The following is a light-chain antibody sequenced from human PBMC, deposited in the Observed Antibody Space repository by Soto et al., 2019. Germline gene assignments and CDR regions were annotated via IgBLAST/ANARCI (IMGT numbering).Light chain of an antibody. CDR3: QQRSSWPLLT. J-gene: IGKJ4*01. CDR2: DAS. CDR1: QSVSNY. V-gene: IGKV3-11*01. Sequence: EIVLTQSPATLSLSPGERATLSCRASQSVSNYLAWFQQKPGQAPRLLIYDASNRATGIPARFRGSGSGTDFTLTISGLEPVDFAVYYCQQRSSWPLLTFGGGTKVEI.